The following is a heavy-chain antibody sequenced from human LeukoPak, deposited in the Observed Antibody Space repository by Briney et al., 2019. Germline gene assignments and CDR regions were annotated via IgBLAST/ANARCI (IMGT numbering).Heavy chain of an antibody. J-gene: IGHJ6*03. CDR1: GFTFSDFA. CDR3: TRDPRSGGSCYFSFCDQFTRYYYYYYMDV. V-gene: IGHV3-15*01. Sequence: GGSLRLSCAASGFTFSDFAMSWVRQAPGRGLEWVGRIKSKIDGGTTDYAAPVKGRFTISRDDSKSIAYLQMNSLKTEDTAVYYCTRDPRSGGSCYFSFCDQFTRYYYYYYMDVWGKGTTVTVSS. CDR2: IKSKIDGGTT. D-gene: IGHD2-15*01.